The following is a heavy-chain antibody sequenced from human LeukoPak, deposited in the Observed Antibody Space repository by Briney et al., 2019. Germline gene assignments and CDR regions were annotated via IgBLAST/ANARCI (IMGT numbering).Heavy chain of an antibody. D-gene: IGHD3-16*01. CDR1: GYTFTSYD. CDR3: ARVWGAVDY. J-gene: IGHJ4*02. V-gene: IGHV1-8*01. CDR2: MNPDSGNT. Sequence: ASVKVSCKASGYTFTSYDINWVRQATGQGLEWMGWMNPDSGNTGYAQKFQGRVTMTRSTSISTAYMELGSLTSEDTAVYYCARVWGAVDYWGQGTLVTVSS.